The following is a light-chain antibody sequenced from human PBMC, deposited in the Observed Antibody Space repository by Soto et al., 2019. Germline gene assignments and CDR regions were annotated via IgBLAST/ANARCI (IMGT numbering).Light chain of an antibody. CDR2: GAS. J-gene: IGKJ1*01. CDR3: QQYGTSPPT. V-gene: IGKV3-20*01. CDR1: QSVSSSY. Sequence: EIALTQSPGTVSLSPGERATLSCGASQSVSSSYLAWYQQKPGQAPRLLIYGASSRATGIPDRFSGSGSGTDCTLTISRLETEDGAVYNCQQYGTSPPTFGQGTKVDI.